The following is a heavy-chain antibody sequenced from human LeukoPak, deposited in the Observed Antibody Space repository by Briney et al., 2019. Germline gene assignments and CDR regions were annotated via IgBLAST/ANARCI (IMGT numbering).Heavy chain of an antibody. CDR2: IYHSGST. CDR1: GYSISSGYY. V-gene: IGHV4-38-2*01. CDR3: ARQSDDFWSGYWAFDI. Sequence: PSETLSLTCAVSGYSISSGYYWGWIRPPPGKGLEWIGSIYHSGSTYYNPSLKSRVTISVDTSKNQFSLKLSSVTAADTAVYYCARQSDDFWSGYWAFDIWGQGTMVTVSS. D-gene: IGHD3-3*01. J-gene: IGHJ3*02.